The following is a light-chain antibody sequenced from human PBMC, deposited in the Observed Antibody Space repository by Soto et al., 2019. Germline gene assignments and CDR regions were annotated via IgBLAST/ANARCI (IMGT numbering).Light chain of an antibody. CDR3: QTWDTGIRV. CDR1: SGHSNYA. V-gene: IGLV4-69*01. J-gene: IGLJ3*02. Sequence: QPVLTQSPSASASLGASVKLTCTLSSGHSNYAIAWHQQQPEKGPRYLMKLNTDGSHTKGDGIPDRFSGSSSGAERYLTSSSLQSEDEADYYCQTWDTGIRVFGGGTKLTVL. CDR2: LNTDGSH.